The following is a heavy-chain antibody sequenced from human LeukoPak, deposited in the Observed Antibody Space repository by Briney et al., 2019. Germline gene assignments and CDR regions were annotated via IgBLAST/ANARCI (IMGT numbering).Heavy chain of an antibody. CDR3: VRWNYAGWYFDL. D-gene: IGHD1-7*01. CDR2: IIPILGIA. Sequence: SVKVSCKASGGTFSSYAISWVRQAPGQGLEWMGRIIPILGIANYAQKFQGRVTITADKSTSTAYMELSSLRAEDTAVYYCVRWNYAGWYFDLWGRGTLVTVSS. J-gene: IGHJ2*01. V-gene: IGHV1-69*04. CDR1: GGTFSSYA.